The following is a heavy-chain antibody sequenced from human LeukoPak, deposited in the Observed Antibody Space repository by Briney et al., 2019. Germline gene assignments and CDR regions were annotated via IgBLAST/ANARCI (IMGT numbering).Heavy chain of an antibody. CDR1: GFTFSSYG. D-gene: IGHD3-10*01. Sequence: GGSLRLSCAASGFTFSSYGMHWVRQAPGKGLEWVAVISSDGSNKYYADSVKGRFTISRDNSKNTLYLQMNSLSAEDTAVYYCAKAYGSGTHHNGYWGQGILVTVSS. V-gene: IGHV3-30*18. J-gene: IGHJ4*02. CDR3: AKAYGSGTHHNGY. CDR2: ISSDGSNK.